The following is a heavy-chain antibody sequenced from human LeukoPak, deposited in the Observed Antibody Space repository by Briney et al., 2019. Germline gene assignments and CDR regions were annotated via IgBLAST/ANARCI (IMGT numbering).Heavy chain of an antibody. CDR2: IYYSGST. CDR3: ARVRSWFDP. CDR1: GGSISSSSYY. Sequence: PSETLSLTCTVSGGSISSSSYYWGWFRQPPGKGLEWIGSIYYSGSTYYNPSLKSRVTISVDTSKNQFSLKLSSVTAADTAVYYCARVRSWFDPWGQGTLVTVSS. V-gene: IGHV4-39*01. J-gene: IGHJ5*02.